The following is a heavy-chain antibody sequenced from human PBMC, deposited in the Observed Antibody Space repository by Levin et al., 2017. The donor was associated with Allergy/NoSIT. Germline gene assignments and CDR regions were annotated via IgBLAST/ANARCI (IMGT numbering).Heavy chain of an antibody. CDR3: AKGTEYYYGSESLFQH. Sequence: PGGSLRLSCAASGFTFDDYTMHWVRQAPGKGLEWVSLISWDGGSTYYADSVKGRFTISRDNSKNSLYLQMNSLRTEDTALYYCAKGTEYYYGSESLFQHWGQGTLVTVSS. D-gene: IGHD3-10*01. J-gene: IGHJ1*01. V-gene: IGHV3-43*01. CDR2: ISWDGGST. CDR1: GFTFDDYT.